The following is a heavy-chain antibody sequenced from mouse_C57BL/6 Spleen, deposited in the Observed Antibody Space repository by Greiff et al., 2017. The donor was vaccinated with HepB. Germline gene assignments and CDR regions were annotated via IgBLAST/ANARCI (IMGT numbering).Heavy chain of an antibody. CDR3: ARHDRGFAY. Sequence: EVKLMESGGDLVKPGGSLKLSCAASGFTFSSYGMSWVRQTPDKRLEWVATISSGGSYTYYPDSVKGRFTISRDNAKNTLYLQMSSLKSEDTAMYYCARHDRGFAYWGQGTLVTVSA. CDR2: ISSGGSYT. V-gene: IGHV5-6*01. CDR1: GFTFSSYG. J-gene: IGHJ3*01.